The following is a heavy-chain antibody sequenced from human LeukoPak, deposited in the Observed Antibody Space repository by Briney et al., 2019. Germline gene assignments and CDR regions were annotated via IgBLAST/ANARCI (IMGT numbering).Heavy chain of an antibody. CDR3: ARTSGSGSYYNPMAA. CDR2: INWNGGST. Sequence: GGSLRLSCAASGFTFDDYGMSWVRQAPGKGLEWVSGINWNGGSTAYADSVKGRFTISRDNAKNSLYLQMNSLRVEDTALYYCARTSGSGSYYNPMAAWGQGTLVTVSS. CDR1: GFTFDDYG. J-gene: IGHJ5*02. D-gene: IGHD3-10*01. V-gene: IGHV3-20*04.